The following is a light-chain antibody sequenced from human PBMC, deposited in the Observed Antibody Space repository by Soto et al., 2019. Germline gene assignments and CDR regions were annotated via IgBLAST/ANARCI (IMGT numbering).Light chain of an antibody. V-gene: IGKV3-11*01. CDR1: QSVSSY. Sequence: EIVLTQSQDTLSLCPGERATLSCLASQSVSSYLAWYQQKPGQAPRLLIYDASNRATGIPARFSGSGSGTDFTLTISSLEPEDFAVYYCQQRSNWPPLTFGGGTKVDIK. J-gene: IGKJ4*01. CDR2: DAS. CDR3: QQRSNWPPLT.